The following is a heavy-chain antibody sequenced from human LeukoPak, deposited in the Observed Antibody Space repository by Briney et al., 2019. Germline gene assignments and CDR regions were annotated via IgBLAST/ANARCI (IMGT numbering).Heavy chain of an antibody. J-gene: IGHJ4*02. Sequence: QAGGSLRLSCAASGFTFDDYAMHWVRQAPGKGLEWVSGISWNSGSIVYADSVKGRFTISRDNAKNSLYLQMNSLRAEDTALYYCAKDRAHLGTAMVSWGQGTLVTVSS. V-gene: IGHV3-9*01. CDR3: AKDRAHLGTAMVS. CDR2: ISWNSGSI. D-gene: IGHD5-18*01. CDR1: GFTFDDYA.